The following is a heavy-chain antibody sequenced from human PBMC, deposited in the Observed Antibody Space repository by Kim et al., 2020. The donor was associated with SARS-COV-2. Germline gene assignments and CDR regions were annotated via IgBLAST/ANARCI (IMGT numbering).Heavy chain of an antibody. V-gene: IGHV5-51*01. D-gene: IGHD5-12*01. CDR1: GYTFTTYV. Sequence: GESLQISCKASGYTFTTYVIGWVRQVPGKGLEWVGGIYPGDSETRYSPSFQGQVTLSVDTSVNTAYLQWNSLKASDTAIYYCARPIVAGAGFETWGQGTLVTVPS. CDR3: ARPIVAGAGFET. CDR2: IYPGDSET. J-gene: IGHJ5*02.